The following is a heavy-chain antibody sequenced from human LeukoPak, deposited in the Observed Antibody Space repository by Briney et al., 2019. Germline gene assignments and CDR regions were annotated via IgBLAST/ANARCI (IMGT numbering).Heavy chain of an antibody. CDR2: IYYSGST. CDR3: ARAYSSGWSNRYYFDY. J-gene: IGHJ4*02. D-gene: IGHD6-19*01. CDR1: GGSISSYY. Sequence: SETLSLTCTVSGGSISSYYWSWIRQPPGKGLEWIGYIYYSGSTNYNPSLKSRVTISVDTSKNQFSLKLSSVTAADTAVYYCARAYSSGWSNRYYFDYWGQGTLVTVSS. V-gene: IGHV4-59*08.